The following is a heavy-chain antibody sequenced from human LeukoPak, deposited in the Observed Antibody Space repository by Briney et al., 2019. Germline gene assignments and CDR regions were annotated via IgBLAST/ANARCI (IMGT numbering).Heavy chain of an antibody. J-gene: IGHJ4*02. CDR1: GFSVSGKF. V-gene: IGHV3-53*01. D-gene: IGHD2-21*01. CDR2: IHYDGKI. Sequence: GGSLRLSCAASGFSVSGKFMSWVRQAPRKGLEWVSIIHYDGKIRYAGSVGGRFTIYRDDSENTLFLQMNSLRVDDTAVYFCASGDGYLQPYWGQGTLVTVPS. CDR3: ASGDGYLQPY.